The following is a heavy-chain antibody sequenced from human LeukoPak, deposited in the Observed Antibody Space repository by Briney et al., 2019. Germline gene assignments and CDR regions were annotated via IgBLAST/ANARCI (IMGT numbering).Heavy chain of an antibody. CDR3: ARDPYDTSANDAFDI. Sequence: PGGSLRLSCAASGFTFSSYSMNWVRQAPGKGLEWVSSISSSSSYIYYADSVKGRFTISRDNAKNSLYLQMNSLRAEDTAMYYCARDPYDTSANDAFDIWGQGTMVSVSS. CDR1: GFTFSSYS. J-gene: IGHJ3*02. D-gene: IGHD3-22*01. V-gene: IGHV3-21*04. CDR2: ISSSSSYI.